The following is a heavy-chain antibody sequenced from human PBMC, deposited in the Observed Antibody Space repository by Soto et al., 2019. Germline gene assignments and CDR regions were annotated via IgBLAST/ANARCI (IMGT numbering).Heavy chain of an antibody. CDR2: IKSKSHGGTT. Sequence: PGGSLRLSCAASGFTFSNAWINWVRQAPGRGRGWVGRIKSKSHGGTTDFAAPVKGRFAISRDDSKSIAYMQMNSLKIEDTGVYYCSTDSYSDLTVVRLDNWGHGILVTVSS. V-gene: IGHV3-15*07. D-gene: IGHD3-22*01. CDR3: STDSYSDLTVVRLDN. CDR1: GFTFSNAW. J-gene: IGHJ4*01.